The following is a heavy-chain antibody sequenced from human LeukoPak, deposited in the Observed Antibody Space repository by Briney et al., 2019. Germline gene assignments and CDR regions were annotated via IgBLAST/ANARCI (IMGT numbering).Heavy chain of an antibody. D-gene: IGHD3-22*01. J-gene: IGHJ5*02. CDR1: GYTFTSYY. V-gene: IGHV1-46*01. CDR2: INPSGGST. Sequence: ASVKVSCKASGYTFTSYYMHWVRQAPGQGLEWMGIINPSGGSTSYAQKLQGRVTMTTDTSTSTAYMELRSLRSDDTAVYYCARFYDSSGYYLFDPWGQGTLVTVSS. CDR3: ARFYDSSGYYLFDP.